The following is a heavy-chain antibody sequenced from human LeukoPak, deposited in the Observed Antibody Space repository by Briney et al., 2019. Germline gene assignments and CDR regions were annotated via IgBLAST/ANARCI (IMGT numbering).Heavy chain of an antibody. CDR3: ARDVSVLEYRGFDY. CDR2: INHSGST. V-gene: IGHV4-34*01. CDR1: GGSFSGYY. J-gene: IGHJ4*02. D-gene: IGHD3-10*01. Sequence: PSETLSLTCAVYGGSFSGYYWSWIRQPPGKGLEWIGEINHSGSTNYNPSLKSRVTISVDTSKSQFSLKLSSVTAADTAVYYCARDVSVLEYRGFDYWGQGTLVTVSS.